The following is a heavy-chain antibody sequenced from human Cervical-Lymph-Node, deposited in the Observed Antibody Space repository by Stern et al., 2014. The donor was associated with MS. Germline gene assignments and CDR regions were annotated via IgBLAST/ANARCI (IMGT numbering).Heavy chain of an antibody. D-gene: IGHD3-16*01. CDR3: AREEVVVPGGLRY. Sequence: QLQLQESGPGLVKPSETLSLTCTVSGDSLNIYYWSWIRQSPGKGLEWIGHVYYTGSTNYIPSLKSRVTISLDKSKNQFSLKLISVTAADTAVYFCAREEVVVPGGLRYWGQGTLVTVSS. J-gene: IGHJ4*02. CDR2: VYYTGST. CDR1: GDSLNIYY. V-gene: IGHV4-59*01.